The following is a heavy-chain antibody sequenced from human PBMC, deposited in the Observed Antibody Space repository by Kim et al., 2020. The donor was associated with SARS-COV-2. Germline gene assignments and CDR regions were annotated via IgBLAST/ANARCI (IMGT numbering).Heavy chain of an antibody. J-gene: IGHJ4*02. Sequence: YYAARVKGRFTISRDNSKNTLYLQMNSLRAEDTAVYYCAKNGAGTLTFDYWGQGTLVTVSS. CDR3: AKNGAGTLTFDY. V-gene: IGHV3-23*01. D-gene: IGHD1-7*01.